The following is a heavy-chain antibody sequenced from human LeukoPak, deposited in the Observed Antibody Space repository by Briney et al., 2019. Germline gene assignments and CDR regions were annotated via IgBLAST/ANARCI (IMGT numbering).Heavy chain of an antibody. D-gene: IGHD3-10*01. CDR2: IYHSGST. CDR3: ARAPGSGSYHPLDY. CDR1: GGSISSGGYS. J-gene: IGHJ4*02. V-gene: IGHV4-30-2*01. Sequence: PSQTLSLTCAVSGGSISSGGYSWSWIRQPPGKGLEWIGYIYHSGSTYYNPSLKSRVTISVDRSKNRFSLKLSSVTAADTAVYYCARAPGSGSYHPLDYWGQGTLVTVSS.